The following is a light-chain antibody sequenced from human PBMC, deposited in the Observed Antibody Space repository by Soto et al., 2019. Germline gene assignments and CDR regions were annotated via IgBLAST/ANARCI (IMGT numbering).Light chain of an antibody. J-gene: IGKJ5*01. CDR1: QSLCNNY. CDR2: GAF. V-gene: IGKV3-20*01. CDR3: QQYGSSIT. Sequence: EIVLTQSPGTLSLSPGERATLSCRASQSLCNNYLAWHQQKPGQAPRLLIYGAFSRATDIPDRFSGSGSGTDFTLTINRLEPEDSAVYYCQQYGSSITFGQGTRLEIK.